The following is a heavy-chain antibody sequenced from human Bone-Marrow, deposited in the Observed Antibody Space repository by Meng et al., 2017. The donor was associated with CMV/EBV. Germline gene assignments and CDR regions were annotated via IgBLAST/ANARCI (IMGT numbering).Heavy chain of an antibody. V-gene: IGHV1-18*01. Sequence: ASVKVSCKASGYTFTSYGISWVRQAPGQGLEWMGWISAYNGNTNYAQKLQGRVTMTTDTSTSTAYMELRSLRSDDTAVYYCARDRMIVVVITPDYYYYGMDVWGQGTTVTGSS. J-gene: IGHJ6*01. D-gene: IGHD3-22*01. CDR2: ISAYNGNT. CDR1: GYTFTSYG. CDR3: ARDRMIVVVITPDYYYYGMDV.